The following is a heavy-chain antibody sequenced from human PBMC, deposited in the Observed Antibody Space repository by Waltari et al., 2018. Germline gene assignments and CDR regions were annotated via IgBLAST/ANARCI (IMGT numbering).Heavy chain of an antibody. CDR1: GGSISSYY. V-gene: IGHV4-4*07. CDR2: IYTSGST. D-gene: IGHD1-7*01. J-gene: IGHJ5*02. Sequence: QVQLQESGPGLVKPSETLSLTCTVSGGSISSYYWSWIWPPAGKGLEWIGRIYTSGSTNYNPSLKSRVTMSVDTSKNQFSLKLSSVTAADTAVYYCARHTIITGTTRNWFDPWGQGTLVTVSS. CDR3: ARHTIITGTTRNWFDP.